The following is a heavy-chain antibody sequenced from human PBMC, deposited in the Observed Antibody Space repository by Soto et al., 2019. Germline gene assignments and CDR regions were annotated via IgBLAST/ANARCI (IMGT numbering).Heavy chain of an antibody. CDR1: GFTFSSHG. J-gene: IGHJ6*02. V-gene: IGHV3-30*18. D-gene: IGHD1-26*01. CDR3: AKSLAGSYAAYYYYGMDV. Sequence: GGSLRLSCAASGFTFSSHGMHWVRQAPGKGLEWVAVISYDGSNKYYADSVKGRFTISRDNSKNTLYLQMNSLRAEDTAVYYCAKSLAGSYAAYYYYGMDVWGQGTTVTVSS. CDR2: ISYDGSNK.